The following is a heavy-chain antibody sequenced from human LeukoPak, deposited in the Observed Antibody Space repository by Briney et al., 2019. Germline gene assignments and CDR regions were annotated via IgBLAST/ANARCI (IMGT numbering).Heavy chain of an antibody. J-gene: IGHJ4*02. V-gene: IGHV4-39*07. CDR1: GGTISSSSYY. CDR2: IYYSGST. CDR3: ARDTPAYYYDSSGYISFDY. Sequence: SETLSLTCTVSGGTISSSSYYWGWIRQPPGKGLEWIGSIYYSGSTYYNPSLKSRVTISVDTSKNQFSLKLSSVTAADTAVYYCARDTPAYYYDSSGYISFDYWGQGTLVTVSS. D-gene: IGHD3-22*01.